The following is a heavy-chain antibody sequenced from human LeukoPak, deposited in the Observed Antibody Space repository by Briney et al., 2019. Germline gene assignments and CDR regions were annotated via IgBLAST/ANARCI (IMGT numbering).Heavy chain of an antibody. CDR2: ISAYNGNT. D-gene: IGHD2-2*01. V-gene: IGHV1-18*04. CDR3: ARDGDIGVVPAARIDYYYGMDV. CDR1: GYTFTSYG. J-gene: IGHJ6*04. Sequence: ASVKVSCKASGYTFTSYGISWVRQAPGQGLEWMGWISAYNGNTNYAQKLQGRVTMTTDTSTSSAYMEMRRLRSDDTAVYYCARDGDIGVVPAARIDYYYGMDVWGKGTTVTVSS.